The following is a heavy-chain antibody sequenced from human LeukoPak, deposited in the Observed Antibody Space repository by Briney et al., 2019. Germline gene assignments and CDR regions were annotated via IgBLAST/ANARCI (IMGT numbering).Heavy chain of an antibody. CDR2: VNREGRDK. CDR1: GFAFSSHW. CDR3: ARDGVPGGRGV. D-gene: IGHD3-16*01. J-gene: IGHJ6*02. Sequence: GESLILSCSSSGFAFSSHWMNWVRQAPGKVLGWVANVNREGRDKNYVDSVKGRFNISRDNAKNSPYLQMNSLRVEDTAVYYCARDGVPGGRGVWGQGTTVTVS. V-gene: IGHV3-7*01.